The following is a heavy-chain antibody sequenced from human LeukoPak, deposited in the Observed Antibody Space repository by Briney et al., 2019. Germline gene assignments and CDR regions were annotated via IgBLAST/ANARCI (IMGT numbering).Heavy chain of an antibody. CDR3: ARAPYYYDSSGYPNYYYYYGMDV. D-gene: IGHD3-22*01. V-gene: IGHV4-31*03. J-gene: IGHJ6*02. CDR1: GGSISSGGYY. CDR2: IYYSGST. Sequence: SQTLSLTCTVSGGSISSGGYYWSWIRQHPGKGLEWIGYIYYSGSTYYNPSLKSRVTISVDTSKNQFSLKLSSVTVADTAVYYCARAPYYYDSSGYPNYYYYYGMDVWGQGTTVTVSS.